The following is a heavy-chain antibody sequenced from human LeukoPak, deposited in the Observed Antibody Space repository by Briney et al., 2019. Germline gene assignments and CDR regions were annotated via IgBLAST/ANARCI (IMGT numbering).Heavy chain of an antibody. J-gene: IGHJ4*02. V-gene: IGHV1-2*02. D-gene: IGHD2-8*01. CDR2: IIPNSGGT. CDR3: ARGHYAIGLEY. Sequence: ASVKVSCKASGYTFTDYYIHWVRRAPGQGLEWMGWIIPNSGGTNYAQKFQGRVTMTRDTSISTAYMELSRLTSDDTAVYYCARGHYAIGLEYGGQGTLVTVSS. CDR1: GYTFTDYY.